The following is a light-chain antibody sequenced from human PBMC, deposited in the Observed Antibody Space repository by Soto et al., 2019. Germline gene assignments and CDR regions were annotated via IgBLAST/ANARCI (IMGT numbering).Light chain of an antibody. J-gene: IGKJ5*01. CDR1: QKISSRY. V-gene: IGKV3D-20*02. CDR2: DTS. CDR3: QQRSNWPIT. Sequence: EVVLPQSPGTLSLSPGERATLSCRASQKISSRYLAWYLQKPGQAPRLLIYDTSNRATGIPARFSGSGSGTDFTLTINNLEPEDFAVYYCQQRSNWPITFGQGTRLEIK.